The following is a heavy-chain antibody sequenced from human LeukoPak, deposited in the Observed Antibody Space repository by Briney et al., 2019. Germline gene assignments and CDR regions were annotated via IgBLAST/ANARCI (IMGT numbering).Heavy chain of an antibody. V-gene: IGHV4-61*01. CDR2: VYYSGST. CDR3: ARGTYSGSYSALDY. Sequence: SETLSLTCTVSGYSISSGYYWGWIRQPPGKGLEWIGYVYYSGSTNYNPSLKSRVTISVDTSKNQFSLKLSSVTAADTAVYYCARGTYSGSYSALDYWGQGTLVTVSS. J-gene: IGHJ4*02. CDR1: GYSISSGYY. D-gene: IGHD1-26*01.